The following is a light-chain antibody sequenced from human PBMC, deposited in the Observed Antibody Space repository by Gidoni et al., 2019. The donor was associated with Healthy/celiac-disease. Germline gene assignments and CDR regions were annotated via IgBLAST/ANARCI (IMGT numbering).Light chain of an antibody. Sequence: ATQMTQSPSSLSASVGDRVTITCRASQGIRSDLGWYQQKPGKAPKLLIYAASSLQSGVPSRFSGSGSGTDFTLTISSLQPEDFATYYCLQDYNYPWTFGQGTKVEIK. J-gene: IGKJ1*01. V-gene: IGKV1-6*01. CDR1: QGIRSD. CDR3: LQDYNYPWT. CDR2: AAS.